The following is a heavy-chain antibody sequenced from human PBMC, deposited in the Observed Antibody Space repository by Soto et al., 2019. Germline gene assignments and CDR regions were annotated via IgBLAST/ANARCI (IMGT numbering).Heavy chain of an antibody. J-gene: IGHJ6*02. V-gene: IGHV1-46*01. Sequence: ASVKVSCKASGYTFTSYYMHWVRQAPGQGLEWMGIINPSGGSTSYAQKFQGRVTMTRDTSTSTVYMELSSLRSEDTAVYYCARVSYDSSGYYYGMDVWGQGTPVTVYS. CDR1: GYTFTSYY. CDR2: INPSGGST. CDR3: ARVSYDSSGYYYGMDV. D-gene: IGHD3-22*01.